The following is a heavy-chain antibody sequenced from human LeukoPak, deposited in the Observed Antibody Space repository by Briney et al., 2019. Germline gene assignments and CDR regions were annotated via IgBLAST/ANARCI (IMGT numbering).Heavy chain of an antibody. J-gene: IGHJ4*02. V-gene: IGHV4-30-2*01. D-gene: IGHD4-23*01. CDR3: ARDLGDGGSFDY. CDR1: GGSISSGGYS. Sequence: SQTLSLTCAVSGGSISSGGYSWSWIRQPPGKGLEWIGYIYHSGSTYYNPSLKSRVTISVDRSKNQFSLKLSSVTAADTAVYYCARDLGDGGSFDYWGQGTLVTVSS. CDR2: IYHSGST.